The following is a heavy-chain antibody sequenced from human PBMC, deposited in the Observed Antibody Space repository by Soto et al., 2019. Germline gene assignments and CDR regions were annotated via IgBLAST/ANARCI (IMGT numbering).Heavy chain of an antibody. CDR2: IYHGGST. Sequence: SESLSPTFDVSGASISRANWPTWVRQPPGKGLEWIGEIYHGGSTSYNPSLKSRVTLSLDKFKNHFSLNSLRPEDTAVYYCAKDRSSGSPYYGMDFWGQGTMVTVSS. J-gene: IGHJ6*02. CDR3: AKDRSSGSPYYGMDF. CDR1: GASISRANW. D-gene: IGHD3-10*01. V-gene: IGHV4-4*02.